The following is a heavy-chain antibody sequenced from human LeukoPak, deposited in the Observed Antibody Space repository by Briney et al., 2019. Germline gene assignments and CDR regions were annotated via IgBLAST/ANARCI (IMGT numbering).Heavy chain of an antibody. J-gene: IGHJ4*02. V-gene: IGHV3-23*01. CDR3: AKDLRGFVGREGYFDY. CDR1: GFTFSSYG. CDR2: ISGSGGST. Sequence: GGSLRLSCAASGFTFSSYGMSWVRQAPGKGLEWVSAISGSGGSTYYADSVKGRFTISRDNSKNTLYLQMNSLRAEDTAVYYCAKDLRGFVGREGYFDYWGQGTLVTVSS. D-gene: IGHD3-3*01.